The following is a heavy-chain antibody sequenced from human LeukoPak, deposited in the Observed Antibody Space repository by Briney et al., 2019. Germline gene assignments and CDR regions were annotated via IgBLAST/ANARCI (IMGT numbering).Heavy chain of an antibody. CDR1: GGSISSGSYY. D-gene: IGHD3-3*01. J-gene: IGHJ3*02. CDR2: IYTSGST. Sequence: PSQTLSLTCTVSGGSISSGSYYWSWIRQPAGKGLEWIGRIYTSGSTNYNPSLKGRVTISVDTSKNQFSLKLSSVTAADTAVYYCAREGVGEEASDAFDIWGQGTMVTVSS. V-gene: IGHV4-61*02. CDR3: AREGVGEEASDAFDI.